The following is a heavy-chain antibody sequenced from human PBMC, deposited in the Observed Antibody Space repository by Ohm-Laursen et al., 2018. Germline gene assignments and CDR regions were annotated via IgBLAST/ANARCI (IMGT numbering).Heavy chain of an antibody. CDR2: INHSGST. CDR1: GGSFSGYY. Sequence: SDTLSLTWAVYGGSFSGYYWSWIRQPPGKGLEWIGEINHSGSTNYNPSLKSRVTISVDTSKNQFSLKVSSVTAADTAVYHCARARPKRGLNWFDPWGQGTLVTVSS. CDR3: ARARPKRGLNWFDP. J-gene: IGHJ5*02. V-gene: IGHV4-34*01. D-gene: IGHD3/OR15-3a*01.